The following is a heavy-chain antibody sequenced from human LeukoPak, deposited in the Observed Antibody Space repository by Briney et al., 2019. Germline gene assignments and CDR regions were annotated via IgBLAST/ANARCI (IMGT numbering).Heavy chain of an antibody. D-gene: IGHD3/OR15-3a*01. J-gene: IGHJ3*02. CDR2: ISVYSGNT. CDR1: GYTFTSNG. V-gene: IGHV1-18*01. CDR3: ARDGQHGFDN. Sequence: ASVKVSCKASGYTFTSNGISWVRQAPGQGLEWLGWISVYSGNTNYAQRFQGRLTMTTDTSTTTAYMELRSLRSDDTAVYYCARDGQHGFDNWGQGTMVTVSS.